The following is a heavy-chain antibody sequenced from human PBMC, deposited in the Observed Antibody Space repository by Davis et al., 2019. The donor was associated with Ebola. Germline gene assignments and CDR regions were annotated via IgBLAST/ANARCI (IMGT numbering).Heavy chain of an antibody. CDR3: AKAYTVVVARATMGISLDP. CDR1: GGTFSSYG. V-gene: IGHV1-69*13. Sequence: SVKVSCKASGGTFSSYGISWVRQAPGQGPDWMGGIIPVFGIPKYAQRFQGRVTITADESRTTAYMELTSLRSEDTAIYYCAKAYTVVVARATMGISLDPWGQGTLVTVSS. CDR2: IIPVFGIP. D-gene: IGHD2-15*01. J-gene: IGHJ5*02.